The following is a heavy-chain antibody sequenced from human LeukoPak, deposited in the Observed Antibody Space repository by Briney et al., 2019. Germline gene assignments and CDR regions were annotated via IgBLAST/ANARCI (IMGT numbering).Heavy chain of an antibody. D-gene: IGHD5-18*01. CDR1: GGSISSTSYY. CDR2: ISYSGST. V-gene: IGHV4-39*01. Sequence: SETLSLTCAVSGGSISSTSYYWTWIRQPPGKGLEWIGSISYSGSTYYNPSLKSRVTISVDTSKYQFSLKLTSVTAADTAVYYCARSWIQLWLGDLTFDYWGQGTLVTVSS. J-gene: IGHJ4*02. CDR3: ARSWIQLWLGDLTFDY.